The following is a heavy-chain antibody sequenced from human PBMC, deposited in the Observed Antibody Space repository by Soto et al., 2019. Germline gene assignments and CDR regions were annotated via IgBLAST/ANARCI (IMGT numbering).Heavy chain of an antibody. CDR1: GGSISSGGYY. J-gene: IGHJ4*02. CDR2: IYYSGST. Sequence: PSETLSLTCTVSGGSISSGGYYWSWIRQHPGKGLEWIGYIYYSGSTYYNPSLKSRVTISVDTSKNQFSLKLSSVTAADTAVYYCARDIDGSFFDYWGQGTLVTVSS. D-gene: IGHD3-10*01. CDR3: ARDIDGSFFDY. V-gene: IGHV4-31*03.